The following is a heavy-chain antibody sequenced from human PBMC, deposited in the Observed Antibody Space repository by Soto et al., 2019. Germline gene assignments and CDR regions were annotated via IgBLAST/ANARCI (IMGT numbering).Heavy chain of an antibody. Sequence: WSLRLSCAASGFTFSSYGMHWVRQAPGKGLEWVAVISYDGSNKYYADSVKGRFTISRDNSKNTLYLQMNSLRAEDTAVYYCAKDKHSSGHDYWGQGTLVTVSS. J-gene: IGHJ4*02. D-gene: IGHD6-19*01. V-gene: IGHV3-30*18. CDR3: AKDKHSSGHDY. CDR2: ISYDGSNK. CDR1: GFTFSSYG.